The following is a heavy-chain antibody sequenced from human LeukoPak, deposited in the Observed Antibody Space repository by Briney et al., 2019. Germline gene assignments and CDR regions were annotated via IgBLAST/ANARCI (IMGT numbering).Heavy chain of an antibody. D-gene: IGHD4-23*01. V-gene: IGHV4-4*02. CDR3: ATVADHGGNSKYFDS. CDR2: IYHSGST. J-gene: IGHJ4*02. CDR1: GGSISSSNW. Sequence: SGTLSLTCAVSGGSISSSNWWSWVRQPPGKGLEWIGEIYHSGSTNYNPSLKSRVTISVDTSKNQFSLKLSSVTAADTAVYYCATVADHGGNSKYFDSWGQGTLVTVSS.